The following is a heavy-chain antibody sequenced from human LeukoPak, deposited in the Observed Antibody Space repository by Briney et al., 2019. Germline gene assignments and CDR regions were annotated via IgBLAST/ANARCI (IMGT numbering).Heavy chain of an antibody. V-gene: IGHV3-30*03. CDR1: GFTFSSYW. J-gene: IGHJ4*02. Sequence: GGSLRLSCEASGFTFSSYWMHWVRQAPGKGLEWVAVISYDGSNKYYADSVKGRFTISRDNSKNTLYVQMNSLRAEDTAVYYCARGVRTYSSSSGADYWGQGTLVTVSS. CDR3: ARGVRTYSSSSGADY. CDR2: ISYDGSNK. D-gene: IGHD6-6*01.